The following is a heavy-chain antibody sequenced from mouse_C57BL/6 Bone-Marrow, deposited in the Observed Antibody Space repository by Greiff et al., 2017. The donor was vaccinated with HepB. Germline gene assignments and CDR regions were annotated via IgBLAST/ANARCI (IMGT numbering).Heavy chain of an antibody. CDR2: SRNKANDYTT. V-gene: IGHV7-1*01. Sequence: EVQGVESGGGLVQSGRSLRLSCATSGFTFSDFYMEWVRQAPGKGLEWIAASRNKANDYTTEYSASVKGRFIVSRDTSQSILYLQMNALRAEDTASYYCARDAYPYAMDYWGQGTSVTVSS. J-gene: IGHJ4*01. CDR1: GFTFSDFY. D-gene: IGHD5-5*01. CDR3: ARDAYPYAMDY.